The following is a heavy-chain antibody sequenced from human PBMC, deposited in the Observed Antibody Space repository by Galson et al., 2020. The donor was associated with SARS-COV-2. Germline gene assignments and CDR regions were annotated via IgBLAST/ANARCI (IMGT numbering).Heavy chain of an antibody. CDR3: TRQRGDYFLDC. V-gene: IGHV3-49*04. D-gene: IGHD4-17*01. J-gene: IGHJ4*02. Sequence: VQAGGSLRLSCTVFGFTFGDYPMSWVRQAPGKGLEWVVFIRSKGSGGTAESAASVRGRFTISGDNSRGIAYLQMNSLQTDDTAVYYCTRQRGDYFLDCWGQGTLVTVSS. CDR2: IRSKGSGGTA. CDR1: GFTFGDYP.